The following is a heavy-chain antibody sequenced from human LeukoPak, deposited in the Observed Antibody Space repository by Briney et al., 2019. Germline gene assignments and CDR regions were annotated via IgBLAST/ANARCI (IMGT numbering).Heavy chain of an antibody. D-gene: IGHD1-26*01. Sequence: SETLSLTCTGSGGSISSYYWSWIRQPPGEGLEWIGYIYYSGSTNYNPSLKTRVTISVDTSKNQFSLKLSSVTAADTAVYYCARTKGELGFDYWGQGTLVTVSS. CDR1: GGSISSYY. J-gene: IGHJ4*02. V-gene: IGHV4-59*01. CDR3: ARTKGELGFDY. CDR2: IYYSGST.